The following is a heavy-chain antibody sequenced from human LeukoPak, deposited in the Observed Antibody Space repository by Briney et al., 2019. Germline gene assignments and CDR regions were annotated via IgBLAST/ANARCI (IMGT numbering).Heavy chain of an antibody. CDR3: ARESEERSGYYSAIGAFDI. CDR2: NSYSRST. J-gene: IGHJ3*02. V-gene: IGHV4-59*12. CDR1: GASLSGYY. Sequence: SETLSLTCTVSGASLSGYYWTWIRQPPGKGLEWIGYNSYSRSTNYNPSLKSRVTISVDTSKNQFSLKLSSVTAADTAVYYCARESEERSGYYSAIGAFDIWGQGTMVTVSS. D-gene: IGHD3-3*01.